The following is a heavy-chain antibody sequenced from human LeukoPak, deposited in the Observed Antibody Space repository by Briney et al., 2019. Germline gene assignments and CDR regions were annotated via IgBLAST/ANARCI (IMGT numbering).Heavy chain of an antibody. D-gene: IGHD4-11*01. CDR3: ARVFTVTTYYFDY. Sequence: ASVKVSCKASGYTLTGYYMHWVRQAPGQGLEWMGWINPNSGGTNYAQKFQGRVTMTRDTSISTAYMELSRLRSDDTAVYYCARVFTVTTYYFDYWGQGTLVTVSS. V-gene: IGHV1-2*02. J-gene: IGHJ4*02. CDR2: INPNSGGT. CDR1: GYTLTGYY.